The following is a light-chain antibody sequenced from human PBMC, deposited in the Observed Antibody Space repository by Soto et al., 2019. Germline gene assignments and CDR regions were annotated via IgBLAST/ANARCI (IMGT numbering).Light chain of an antibody. Sequence: DIQMTQSLSTLSASVGDRVTITCRASQSISSWLAWYQQKPGKAPKLLIYKASSLESGVPSRFSGSGSGTEFTLTISSLQPDDFATYYCQRYNSYYTCGQGTKLEIK. CDR3: QRYNSYYT. CDR1: QSISSW. J-gene: IGKJ2*01. V-gene: IGKV1-5*03. CDR2: KAS.